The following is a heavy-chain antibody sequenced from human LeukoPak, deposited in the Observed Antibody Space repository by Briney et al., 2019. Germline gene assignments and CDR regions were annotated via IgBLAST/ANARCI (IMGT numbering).Heavy chain of an antibody. CDR2: TSYDGSNK. V-gene: IGHV3-30*04. Sequence: GGSLRLSCAASGFTFSIYAMDWVRQAPGKGLEWVAVTSYDGSNKYYADSVKGRFTISRDNSKNTLYLQMNSLRADETAVYYCAREAYGDFYFDYWGQGTLVTVSS. CDR1: GFTFSIYA. J-gene: IGHJ4*02. D-gene: IGHD4-17*01. CDR3: AREAYGDFYFDY.